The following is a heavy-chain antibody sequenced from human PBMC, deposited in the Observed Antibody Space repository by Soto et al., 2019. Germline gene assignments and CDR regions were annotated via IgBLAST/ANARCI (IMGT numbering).Heavy chain of an antibody. D-gene: IGHD3-10*01. V-gene: IGHV1-69*13. CDR2: IIPIFGTA. J-gene: IGHJ6*02. Sequence: VASVKVSCKASGGTFSSYAISWVRQAPGQGLEWMGGIIPIFGTANYAQKFQGRVTITADESTSTAYMELSSLRSEDTAVYYCARSFIRPPYYYYGMDVWGQGTTVTVSS. CDR1: GGTFSSYA. CDR3: ARSFIRPPYYYYGMDV.